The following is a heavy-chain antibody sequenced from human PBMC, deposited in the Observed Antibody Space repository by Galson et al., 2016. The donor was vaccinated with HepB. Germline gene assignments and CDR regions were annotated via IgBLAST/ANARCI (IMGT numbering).Heavy chain of an antibody. J-gene: IGHJ6*02. Sequence: SLRLSCAASGFTFSTYGMHWVRQAPGKGLEWVALISYDGKSESYADSVKGRFTISRDNSESTVYLQMNSLRVEDTAVYYCARDRLGGRPTYYYYYDMDVWGQGTTVTVSS. V-gene: IGHV3-30*03. D-gene: IGHD5-12*01. CDR1: GFTFSTYG. CDR2: ISYDGKSE. CDR3: ARDRLGGRPTYYYYYDMDV.